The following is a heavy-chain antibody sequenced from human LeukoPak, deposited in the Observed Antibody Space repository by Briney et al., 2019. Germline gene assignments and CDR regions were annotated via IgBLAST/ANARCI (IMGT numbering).Heavy chain of an antibody. J-gene: IGHJ5*02. CDR2: IYYSGIT. D-gene: IGHD2-21*01. CDR3: VRDAYGDNWFDP. V-gene: IGHV4-59*01. Sequence: SETLSLTCSVSGDSIDNYYWSWIRQPPGKGLEWIGYIYYSGITKYNPSLKSRVAISVDTSKNQFSLQLRSVTAADTAIYYCVRDAYGDNWFDPWGQGTLVTVSS. CDR1: GDSIDNYY.